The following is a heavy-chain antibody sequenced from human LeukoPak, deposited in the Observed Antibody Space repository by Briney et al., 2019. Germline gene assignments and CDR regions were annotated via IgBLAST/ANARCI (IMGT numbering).Heavy chain of an antibody. CDR2: IYYSGST. Sequence: SETLSLTCTVSGGSISSGGYYWSWIRQHPGKGLEWIGYIYYSGSTYYHPSLKSRVTISVDTSKNQFSLKLSSVTAADTAVYYCARTKGGIYYYGSGPWEFDPWGQGTLVTVSS. V-gene: IGHV4-31*03. CDR1: GGSISSGGYY. CDR3: ARTKGGIYYYGSGPWEFDP. J-gene: IGHJ5*02. D-gene: IGHD3-10*01.